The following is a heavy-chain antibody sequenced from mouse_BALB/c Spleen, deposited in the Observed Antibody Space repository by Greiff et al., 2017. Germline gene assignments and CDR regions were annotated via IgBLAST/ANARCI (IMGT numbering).Heavy chain of an antibody. Sequence: VQLQESGPGLVAPSQSLSITCTVSGFSLTGYGVNWVRQPPGKGLEWLGMIWGDGSTDYNSALKSRLSISKDNSKSQVFLKMNSLQTDDTARYYCARVDGYWYFDVWGAGTTVTVSS. J-gene: IGHJ1*01. CDR3: ARVDGYWYFDV. CDR1: GFSLTGYG. V-gene: IGHV2-6-7*01. D-gene: IGHD2-3*01. CDR2: IWGDGST.